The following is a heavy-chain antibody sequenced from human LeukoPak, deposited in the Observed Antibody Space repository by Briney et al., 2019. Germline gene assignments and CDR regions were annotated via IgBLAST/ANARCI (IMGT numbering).Heavy chain of an antibody. CDR2: IYHTGST. CDR3: ARRGRNSSGWQDYL. J-gene: IGHJ4*02. V-gene: IGHV4-59*01. CDR1: GASISSYY. D-gene: IGHD6-25*01. Sequence: SETLSLTCTVSGASISSYYWSWIRQPPGKGLEWIANIYHTGSTNYNPSLSSRVTISIDTAKSQFSLKLTSVTAADTAVYYCARRGRNSSGWQDYLWGQGTLVTVSS.